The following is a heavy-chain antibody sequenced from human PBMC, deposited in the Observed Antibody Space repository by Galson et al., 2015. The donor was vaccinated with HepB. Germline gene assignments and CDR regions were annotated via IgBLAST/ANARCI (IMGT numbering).Heavy chain of an antibody. CDR2: IKSKTDGGTT. Sequence: SLRLSCAASGFTFNNAWMSWVRQPPGKGLEWVGHIKSKTDGGTTDYAAPVKGRFTISRDDSKNMMYLQMDSLKTEDTAMYYCATDHGGYSGYDGYFDLWGPGTLVTVSS. J-gene: IGHJ2*01. V-gene: IGHV3-15*01. D-gene: IGHD5-12*01. CDR3: ATDHGGYSGYDGYFDL. CDR1: GFTFNNAW.